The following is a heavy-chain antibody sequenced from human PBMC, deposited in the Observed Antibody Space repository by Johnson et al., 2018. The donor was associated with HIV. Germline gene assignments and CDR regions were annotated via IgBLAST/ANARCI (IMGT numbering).Heavy chain of an antibody. CDR3: AKDSLQLVEYSSSSSAFDI. J-gene: IGHJ3*02. CDR2: ISWNSGSI. CDR1: GFTFDDYA. Sequence: VQLVESGGGLVQPGRSLRLSCAASGFTFDDYAMHWVRQAPGKGLEWVSGISWNSGSIGYADSVKGRFTISRDNAKNSLYLQMNSLRAEETALYYCAKDSLQLVEYSSSSSAFDIWGQGTMVTVSS. D-gene: IGHD6-6*01. V-gene: IGHV3-9*01.